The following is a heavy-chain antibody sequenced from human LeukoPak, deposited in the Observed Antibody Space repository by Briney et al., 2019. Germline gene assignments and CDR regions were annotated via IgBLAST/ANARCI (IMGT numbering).Heavy chain of an antibody. CDR2: IYYSGST. J-gene: IGHJ4*02. Sequence: TSSETLSLTCAVYGGSFSGYYWSWIRQPPGKGLEWIGYIYYSGSTNYNPSLKSRVTISVDTSKNQFSLKLSSVTAADTAVYYCARGHSGTSGSYDVWGQGTLVTVSS. CDR1: GGSFSGYY. V-gene: IGHV4-59*01. D-gene: IGHD1-26*01. CDR3: ARGHSGTSGSYDV.